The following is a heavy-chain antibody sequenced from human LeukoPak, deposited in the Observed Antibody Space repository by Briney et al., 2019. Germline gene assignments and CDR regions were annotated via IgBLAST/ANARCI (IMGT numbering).Heavy chain of an antibody. D-gene: IGHD1-26*01. CDR2: ITGSGGST. CDR1: GVSFSRHA. Sequence: GGSLRLSCAASGVSFSRHAMTWVRQAPGKGLEWVSGITGSGGSTYYAESVKGRFTISRDNSKNALYLQMNSLRVEDTAVYFCATRPASETYFAVFDYWGQGTLVTVSS. J-gene: IGHJ4*02. V-gene: IGHV3-23*01. CDR3: ATRPASETYFAVFDY.